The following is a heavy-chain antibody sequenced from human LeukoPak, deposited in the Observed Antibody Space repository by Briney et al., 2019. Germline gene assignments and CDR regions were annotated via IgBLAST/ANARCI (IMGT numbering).Heavy chain of an antibody. D-gene: IGHD3-22*01. J-gene: IGHJ4*02. V-gene: IGHV3-23*01. CDR1: GFTFSSYA. Sequence: GGSLRLSCAASGFTFSSYAMSWVRQAPGKGLEWVSAISGSGGSTYYADSMKGRFTISRDNSKNTLYLQMNSLRAEDTAVYYCAKLGYFYDSSGYSPGYWGQGTLVTVSS. CDR3: AKLGYFYDSSGYSPGY. CDR2: ISGSGGST.